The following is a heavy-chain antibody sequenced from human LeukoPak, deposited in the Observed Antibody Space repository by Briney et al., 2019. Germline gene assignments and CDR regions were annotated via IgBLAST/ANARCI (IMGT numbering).Heavy chain of an antibody. CDR2: ISSSGRNI. CDR1: GFSFTTYE. Sequence: GGSLRLSCAASGFSFTTYEMNWVRQAPGKGLEWVAYISSSGRNIFYADSVKGRFTISRDNAKNSLYLQMNSLRTEDTAVYYCASSTAIGYWGRETLVTVSS. V-gene: IGHV3-48*03. D-gene: IGHD3-22*01. J-gene: IGHJ4*02. CDR3: ASSTAIGY.